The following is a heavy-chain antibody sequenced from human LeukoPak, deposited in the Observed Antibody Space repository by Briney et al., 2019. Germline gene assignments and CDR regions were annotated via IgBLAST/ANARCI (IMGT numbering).Heavy chain of an antibody. CDR2: ISASGVNT. V-gene: IGHV3-23*01. D-gene: IGHD1-26*01. J-gene: IGHJ4*02. CDR3: AKDVPPWEPAGYFDY. Sequence: PGGSPRLSCAASGFTFSSYAVSWVRQAPGKGLEWVSSISASGVNTFYADSVQGRFTISRDNSKSTLYLQMNSLRDEDTAVYYCAKDVPPWEPAGYFDYWGQGTLVAVSS. CDR1: GFTFSSYA.